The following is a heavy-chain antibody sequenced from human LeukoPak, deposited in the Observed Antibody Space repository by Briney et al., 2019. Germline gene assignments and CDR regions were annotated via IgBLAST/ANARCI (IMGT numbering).Heavy chain of an antibody. D-gene: IGHD1-26*01. V-gene: IGHV3-23*01. CDR3: AKIVAISGRPREGFDY. J-gene: IGHJ4*02. Sequence: GGSLRLSCGVSGFAFGSEAMNWVRQSPGKGLEWVSAISGTGNSPYYGDSVKGRFTISRDNSKNTLYLQMNSLRAEDTAVYYCAKIVAISGRPREGFDYWGQGTLVTVSS. CDR1: GFAFGSEA. CDR2: ISGTGNSP.